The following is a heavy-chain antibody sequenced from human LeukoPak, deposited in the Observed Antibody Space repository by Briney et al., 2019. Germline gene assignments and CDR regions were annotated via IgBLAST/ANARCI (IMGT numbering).Heavy chain of an antibody. CDR3: ARATEYSDAFDI. Sequence: ASVKVSCKASGYTFTSYDINWVRQATGQGLEWMGWMNPNSGNTGYAQKFQGRVTMTRNTSISTAYMELSSLRSEDTAVYYCARATEYSDAFDIWGQGTMVTVSS. CDR1: GYTFTSYD. D-gene: IGHD6-6*01. CDR2: MNPNSGNT. J-gene: IGHJ3*02. V-gene: IGHV1-8*01.